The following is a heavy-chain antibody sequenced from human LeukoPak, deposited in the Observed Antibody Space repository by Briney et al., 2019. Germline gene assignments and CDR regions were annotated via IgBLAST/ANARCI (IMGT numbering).Heavy chain of an antibody. J-gene: IGHJ5*02. Sequence: SETLSLTCAVYGGSFSSYYWSWIRQPPGKGLEWIGEINHSGSTNYNPSLKSRVTISVDTSKNQFSLKLSSVTAADTAVYYCARHTRYYYGSGSYYNAIGWFDPWGQGTLATVSS. CDR1: GGSFSSYY. CDR2: INHSGST. D-gene: IGHD3-10*01. V-gene: IGHV4-34*01. CDR3: ARHTRYYYGSGSYYNAIGWFDP.